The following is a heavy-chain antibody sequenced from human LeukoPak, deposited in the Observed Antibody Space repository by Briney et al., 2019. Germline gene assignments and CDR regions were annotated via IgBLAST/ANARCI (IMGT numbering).Heavy chain of an antibody. J-gene: IGHJ6*03. CDR2: IYYSGST. CDR1: GGSISSGSYY. V-gene: IGHV4-61*10. D-gene: IGHD5-18*01. CDR3: GRTEESGYSYRYFGYYYYMDV. Sequence: SETLSLTCTVSGGSISSGSYYWSWIRQPAGKGLEWIGYIYYSGSTHYNPSLKSRVTISVDTSKNQFSLKLSSVTAADTAVYYCGRTEESGYSYRYFGYYYYMDVWGKGTTVTVSS.